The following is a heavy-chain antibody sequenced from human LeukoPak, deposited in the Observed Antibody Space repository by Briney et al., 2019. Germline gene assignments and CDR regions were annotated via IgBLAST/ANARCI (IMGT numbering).Heavy chain of an antibody. CDR2: ISGSGGST. CDR1: GFTFSSYA. CDR3: AKDTLIVVVPAAQFDP. J-gene: IGHJ5*02. V-gene: IGHV3-23*01. D-gene: IGHD2-2*01. Sequence: GGSLRLSCAASGFTFSSYAMCWVRQAPGEGLEWVSAISGSGGSTYYADSVKGRFTISRDNSKNTLYLQMNSLRAEDTAVYYCAKDTLIVVVPAAQFDPWGQGTLVTVSS.